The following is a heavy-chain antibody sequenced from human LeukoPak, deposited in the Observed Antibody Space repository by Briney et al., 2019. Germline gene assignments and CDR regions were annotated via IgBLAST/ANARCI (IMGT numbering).Heavy chain of an antibody. V-gene: IGHV3-48*01. D-gene: IGHD3-22*01. CDR2: ISSSSSTI. CDR3: ARVPLYHDSSGYYYFDY. Sequence: PGGSLRLSCAASGFTFSSYSMNWVRQAPGKGLEWASYISSSSSTIYYADSVKGRFTISRDNAKNSLYLQMNSLRAEDTAVYYCARVPLYHDSSGYYYFDYWGQGTLVTVSS. CDR1: GFTFSSYS. J-gene: IGHJ4*02.